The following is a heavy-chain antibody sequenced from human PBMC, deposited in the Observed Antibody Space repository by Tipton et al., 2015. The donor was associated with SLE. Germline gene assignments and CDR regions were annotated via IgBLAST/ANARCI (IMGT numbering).Heavy chain of an antibody. CDR1: GFTFSNYA. D-gene: IGHD2-2*01. V-gene: IGHV3-23*01. CDR3: ARGTSGGY. CDR2: ISSGDGATT. Sequence: SLRLSCVGSGFTFSNYAMTWVRQGPGKGLEWVSVISSGDGATTFYADSVKGRFTISKDNSKNSLYLQMISLRAEDTAVYYCARGTSGGYWGQGTLVTVSS. J-gene: IGHJ4*02.